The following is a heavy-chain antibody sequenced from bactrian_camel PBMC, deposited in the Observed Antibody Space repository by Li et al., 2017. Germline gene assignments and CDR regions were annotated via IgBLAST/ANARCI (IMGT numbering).Heavy chain of an antibody. V-gene: IGHV3S53*01. D-gene: IGHD1*01. CDR3: AADERRGPYCATTSSAGFDY. Sequence: VQLVESGGGSVQAGGSLRLSCAAAGYTFQNNCVGWFRQSPGKGREGIAAIDSSSIETYTDSVKGRFTISHDVAKNTLYLQMNNVKPEDTAAYYCAADERRGPYCATTSSAGFDYWGQGTQVTVS. CDR1: GYTFQNNC. CDR2: IDSSSIE. J-gene: IGHJ4*01.